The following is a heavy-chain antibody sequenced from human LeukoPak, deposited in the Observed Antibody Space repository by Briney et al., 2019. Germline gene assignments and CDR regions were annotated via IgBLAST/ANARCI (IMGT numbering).Heavy chain of an antibody. V-gene: IGHV1-46*01. CDR2: INPGGGST. Sequence: ASVKVSFTASGYTFTIYYMHWVRQAPGQGLEWMGMINPGGGSTTYAQKFQGRVTMTRDMSTNTVYMELNSLRSEDAAVYYCARDSDSGSSSHYYYMDVWGKGTTVTVSS. CDR3: ARDSDSGSSSHYYYMDV. CDR1: GYTFTIYY. D-gene: IGHD1-26*01. J-gene: IGHJ6*03.